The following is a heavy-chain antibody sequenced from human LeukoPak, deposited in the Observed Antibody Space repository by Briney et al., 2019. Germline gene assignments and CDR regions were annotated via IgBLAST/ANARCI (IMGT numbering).Heavy chain of an antibody. D-gene: IGHD2-15*01. V-gene: IGHV5-51*01. CDR2: IYPRDSDI. CDR3: ARHPPSLAAWPYYFDY. J-gene: IGHJ4*02. Sequence: RGESLKISCKGSGYRFSTYWIGWVRQMPGKGLEWMGIIYPRDSDIRHSPSFQGHVTISVDTSIATAYLQWDSLKTSDTAMYYCARHPPSLAAWPYYFDYWGQGTLVTVSS. CDR1: GYRFSTYW.